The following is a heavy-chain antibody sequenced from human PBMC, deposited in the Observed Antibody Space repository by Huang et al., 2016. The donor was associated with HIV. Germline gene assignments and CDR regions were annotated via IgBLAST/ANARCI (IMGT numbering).Heavy chain of an antibody. D-gene: IGHD5-12*01. V-gene: IGHV1-8*01. CDR2: MNPNRGNT. J-gene: IGHJ6*02. CDR1: GYTLTSYD. Sequence: QGQLVQSGAELRRPGASVKVSCKASGYTLTSYDINWVRQATGQGLGWMGWMNPNRGNTCYAQKFQGRVTMTTNTSISTTYMELSSLRSEDTAVYYCARGSKWLRDGMDVWGQGTTVTVSS. CDR3: ARGSKWLRDGMDV.